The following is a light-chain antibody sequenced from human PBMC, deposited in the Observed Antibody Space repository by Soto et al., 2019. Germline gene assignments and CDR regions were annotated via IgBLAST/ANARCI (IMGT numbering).Light chain of an antibody. CDR3: CSYSGSYTYVV. V-gene: IGLV2-11*01. CDR1: TSNVGGYNY. Sequence: QSALTQPRSVSGSPGQSVTISCTGSTSNVGGYNYVSWYQQHPGKAPKLMIYGFSKQPSGVPDRFSGSKSGITASLTISGLQAEDDDDYYCCSYSGSYTYVVFGGGTKLTVL. J-gene: IGLJ2*01. CDR2: GFS.